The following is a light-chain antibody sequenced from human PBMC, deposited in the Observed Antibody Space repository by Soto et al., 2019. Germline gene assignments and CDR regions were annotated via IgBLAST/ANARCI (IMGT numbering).Light chain of an antibody. CDR3: CSYAGSDYV. J-gene: IGLJ1*01. CDR1: SSDVGRYNL. CDR2: EVS. V-gene: IGLV2-23*02. Sequence: QSVLTQPASVSGSRGQSLSISCTGASSDVGRYNLVSWYQQHPGKAPKLIISEVSKRPSGVSHRFSGSRSGNTASLTISGLLAEDEADYYCCSYAGSDYVFGTGTKVTVL.